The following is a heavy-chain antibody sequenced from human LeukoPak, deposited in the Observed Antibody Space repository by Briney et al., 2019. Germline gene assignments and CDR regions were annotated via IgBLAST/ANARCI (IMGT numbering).Heavy chain of an antibody. V-gene: IGHV4-61*01. CDR2: IYYSGST. CDR3: AREGGGSIFDY. Sequence: PSETLSLTCTVSGGSVSSGSYYWSWIRQPPGKGLEWIGYIYYSGSTSYNPSLKSRVTMSVDTSKNQFSLTLTSVAAADTAVYYCAREGGGSIFDYWGQGTLVTASS. J-gene: IGHJ4*02. D-gene: IGHD3-10*01. CDR1: GGSVSSGSYY.